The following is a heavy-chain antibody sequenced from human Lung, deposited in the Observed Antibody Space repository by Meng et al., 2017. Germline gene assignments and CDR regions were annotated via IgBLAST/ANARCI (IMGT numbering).Heavy chain of an antibody. Sequence: QVKLQESGPGLVKPAQTLSLTCTVSGGSISSSNYYWSWIRQPPGKGLEWSGHIYNSGSTYYNPSLKSRFTISVDTSKNQFSLKLSSVTAADTAVYYCARGQKGYFDLWGRGNLVTVSS. J-gene: IGHJ2*01. V-gene: IGHV4-30-4*01. CDR1: GGSISSSNYY. CDR2: IYNSGST. CDR3: ARGQKGYFDL.